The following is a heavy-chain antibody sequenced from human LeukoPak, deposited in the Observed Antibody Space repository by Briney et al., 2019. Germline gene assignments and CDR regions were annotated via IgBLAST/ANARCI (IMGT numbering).Heavy chain of an antibody. CDR3: ARLDTAMDYSAFDI. CDR1: GFTFSSYS. CDR2: ISSSSSYI. J-gene: IGHJ3*02. V-gene: IGHV3-21*01. D-gene: IGHD5-18*01. Sequence: GGSLRLSCAASGFTFSSYSMNWARQAPGKGLEWVSSISSSSSYIHYADSVKGRFTISRDNAKNSLYLQMNSLRAEDTAVYYCARLDTAMDYSAFDIWGQGTMVAVSS.